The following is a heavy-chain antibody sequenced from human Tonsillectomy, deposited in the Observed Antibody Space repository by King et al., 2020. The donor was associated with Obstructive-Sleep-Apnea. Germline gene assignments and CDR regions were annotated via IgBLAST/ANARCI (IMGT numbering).Heavy chain of an antibody. Sequence: VQLVESGGGLVQPGGSLKLSCAASGFTFTNHWMSWVRQAPGKGLEWVANIKEDGGEKYYLDSVKGRFTISRDSARNALFLEMHSLRVEDTALYYCASGIPVRPSAMFDYWGQGTLVTVSS. CDR3: ASGIPVRPSAMFDY. D-gene: IGHD2-2*01. CDR2: IKEDGGEK. J-gene: IGHJ4*02. CDR1: GFTFTNHW. V-gene: IGHV3-7*01.